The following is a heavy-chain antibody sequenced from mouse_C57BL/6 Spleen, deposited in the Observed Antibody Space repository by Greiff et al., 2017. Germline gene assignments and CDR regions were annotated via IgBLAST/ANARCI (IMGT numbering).Heavy chain of an antibody. CDR2: INPSNGGT. CDR1: GYTFTSYW. V-gene: IGHV1-53*01. CDR3: ARGRTTMVTTAWFAY. D-gene: IGHD2-2*01. Sequence: QVQLQQPGTELVKPGASVKLSCKASGYTFTSYWMHWVKQRPGQGLEWIGNINPSNGGTNYNEKFKSKATLTVDKSSSTAYMQLSSLTSEDSAVYYCARGRTTMVTTAWFAYWGQGTLVTVSA. J-gene: IGHJ3*01.